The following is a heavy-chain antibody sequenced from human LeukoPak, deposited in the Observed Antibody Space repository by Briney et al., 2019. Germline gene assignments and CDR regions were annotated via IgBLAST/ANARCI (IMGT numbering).Heavy chain of an antibody. D-gene: IGHD3-22*01. V-gene: IGHV1-2*02. CDR1: GYTFTGYY. Sequence: GASVKVSCKASGYTFTGYYMHWVRLAPAQGLEWMGCINPNSGGTNYAQKFQGRVTKTRDTSISTAYMELSRLRSDDTAVYYCARVRSRLITFDYWGQGTLVSVSS. J-gene: IGHJ4*02. CDR3: ARVRSRLITFDY. CDR2: INPNSGGT.